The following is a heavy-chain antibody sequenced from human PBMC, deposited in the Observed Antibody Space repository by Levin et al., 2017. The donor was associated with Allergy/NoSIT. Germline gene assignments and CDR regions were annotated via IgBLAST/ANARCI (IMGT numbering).Heavy chain of an antibody. CDR1: GFTFSSYW. V-gene: IGHV3-7*01. CDR2: IKEDGSEK. CDR3: ARTGSRTGYEPFDS. D-gene: IGHD5-12*01. J-gene: IGHJ4*02. Sequence: GGSLRLSCAASGFTFSSYWMSWVRQAPGKGLEWVANIKEDGSEKKYVDSVKGRFTISRDNAKNSLYLQMNSLRAEDTAMYYCARTGSRTGYEPFDSWGQGTLVTVSS.